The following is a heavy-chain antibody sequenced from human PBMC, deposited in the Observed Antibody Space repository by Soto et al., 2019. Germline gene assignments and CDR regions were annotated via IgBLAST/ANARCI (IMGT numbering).Heavy chain of an antibody. Sequence: PGGSLRLSCAASGFTFSSYAMSWVRQAPGKGLEWVSAISGSGGSTYYADSVKGRFTISRDNSKNTLYLQMNSLRAEDTAVYYCARSYIVVVIASYYMDVWGKGTTVTVSS. CDR2: ISGSGGST. CDR1: GFTFSSYA. V-gene: IGHV3-23*01. CDR3: ARSYIVVVIASYYMDV. J-gene: IGHJ6*03. D-gene: IGHD2-21*01.